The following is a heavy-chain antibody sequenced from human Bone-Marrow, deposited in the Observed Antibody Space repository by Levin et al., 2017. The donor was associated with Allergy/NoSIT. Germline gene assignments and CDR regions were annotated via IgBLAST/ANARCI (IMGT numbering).Heavy chain of an antibody. CDR3: ARGRGGSYYFDS. CDR1: EYTFTSNF. Sequence: ASVKVSCNASEYTFTSNFLHWVRQAPGHGPEWMGMIDPRRGNTHSAQTYQERVTMTSDTSTRTVFLELSSLRSEDTAIYFCARGRGGSYYFDSWGLGTLVTVSS. D-gene: IGHD2-15*01. CDR2: IDPRRGNT. J-gene: IGHJ4*02. V-gene: IGHV1-46*01.